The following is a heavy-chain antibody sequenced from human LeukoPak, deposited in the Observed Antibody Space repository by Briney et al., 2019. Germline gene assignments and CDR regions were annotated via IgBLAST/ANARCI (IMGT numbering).Heavy chain of an antibody. J-gene: IGHJ6*02. V-gene: IGHV1-69*04. Sequence: ASVKVSCKASGGTFTSYAISWVRQAPGQGLEWMGRIIPLLGVANYAQKFQGRVTITADKSTSTAYMELSSLRSEDTAVYYCARGSRGPGIGDYYYGMDVWGQGTTVTASS. CDR3: ARGSRGPGIGDYYYGMDV. D-gene: IGHD6-13*01. CDR1: GGTFTSYA. CDR2: IIPLLGVA.